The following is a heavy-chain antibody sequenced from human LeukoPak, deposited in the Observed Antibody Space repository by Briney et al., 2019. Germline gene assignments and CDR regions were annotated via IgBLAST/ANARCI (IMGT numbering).Heavy chain of an antibody. CDR1: GFNFRDH. J-gene: IGHJ6*02. CDR3: ARDWGVAGTGSYYYYGMDV. D-gene: IGHD6-19*01. Sequence: GSLRLSCAASGFNFRDHWMDWVRQPPGKGLEWIGYIYYSGSTNYNPSLKSRVTISVDTSKNQFSLKLSSVTAADTAVYYCARDWGVAGTGSYYYYGMDVWGQGTTVTVSS. V-gene: IGHV4-59*11. CDR2: IYYSGST.